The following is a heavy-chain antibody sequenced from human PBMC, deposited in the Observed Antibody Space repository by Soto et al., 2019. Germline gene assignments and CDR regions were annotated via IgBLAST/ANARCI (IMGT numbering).Heavy chain of an antibody. Sequence: EVQLLESGGGLLQPGGSLRLSCTASGFTFSNYAMTWVRQAPGKGLEWVSTITGSGGGTYYADSVKGRFTISRDNSKNTLYLQMHNLGADDTAVYYCAKEMIASTVADFFDYWGQGTLVTVSS. J-gene: IGHJ4*02. CDR1: GFTFSNYA. CDR2: ITGSGGGT. CDR3: AKEMIASTVADFFDY. V-gene: IGHV3-23*01. D-gene: IGHD6-19*01.